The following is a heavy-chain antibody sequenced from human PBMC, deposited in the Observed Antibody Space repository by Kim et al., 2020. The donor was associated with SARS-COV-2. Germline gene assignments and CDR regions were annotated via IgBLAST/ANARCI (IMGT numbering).Heavy chain of an antibody. D-gene: IGHD5-18*01. V-gene: IGHV3-74*01. CDR3: ARDLDNYGYSYFDY. Sequence: ADSVKGRFTISRDNAKNNLYLQMNSLRAEDTAVYYCARDLDNYGYSYFDYWGQGTLVTFAS. J-gene: IGHJ4*02.